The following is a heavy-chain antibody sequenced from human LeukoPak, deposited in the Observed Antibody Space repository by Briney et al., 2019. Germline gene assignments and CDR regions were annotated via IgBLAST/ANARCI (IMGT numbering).Heavy chain of an antibody. CDR2: IYSGGST. V-gene: IGHV3-53*01. CDR1: GFTVSSNY. Sequence: GGSLRLSCAASGFTVSSNYMSWVRQAPGKGLEWVSVIYSGGSTYYADSVKGRFTISRDNSKNTLYLQMNSLRAEDTAVYYCARGRDDILTGYIDYFDYWGQGTLVIVSS. J-gene: IGHJ4*02. D-gene: IGHD3-9*01. CDR3: ARGRDDILTGYIDYFDY.